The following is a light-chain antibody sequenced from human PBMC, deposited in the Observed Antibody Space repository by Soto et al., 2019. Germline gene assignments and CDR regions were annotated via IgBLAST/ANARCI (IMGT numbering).Light chain of an antibody. V-gene: IGKV3-15*01. CDR2: GAS. CDR3: QQYNNWPRVMYT. CDR1: ESVSSN. Sequence: EIVITQAPATLSVSPGERATLSCRASESVSSNLAWYQQKPGQAPRLLIYGASTRATGIPARFSGSGSGTEFTLTISSLQSEDFAVYYCQQYNNWPRVMYTFGQGTKVDIK. J-gene: IGKJ2*01.